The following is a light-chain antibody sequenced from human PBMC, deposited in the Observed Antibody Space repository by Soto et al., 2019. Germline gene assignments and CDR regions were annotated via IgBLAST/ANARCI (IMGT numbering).Light chain of an antibody. Sequence: QSVLTQPPSVSGTPGQRVTISCSGGISNIATNYVHWFQQLPGTAPKVFSNRDNQRPSGVPDRFSGSKSGTSASLAISGLRSEDEAEYYCAAWDDTVRSYVFGTGTKVTVL. CDR3: AAWDDTVRSYV. CDR1: ISNIATNY. J-gene: IGLJ1*01. V-gene: IGLV1-47*01. CDR2: RDN.